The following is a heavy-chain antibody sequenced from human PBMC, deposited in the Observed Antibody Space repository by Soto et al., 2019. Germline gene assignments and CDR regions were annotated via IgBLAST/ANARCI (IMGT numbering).Heavy chain of an antibody. D-gene: IGHD4-17*01. Sequence: QLQLQESGPGLVKPSETLSLTCIVSGGSIRSSGYDWGWIRQPPGKGLEWIGSIYYSGSTYYNPSLKSRVTISVDTSKNQFSLKLSSVTAADTAVYYCARRGANDYPLDYWGQGTLVTVSS. J-gene: IGHJ4*02. CDR2: IYYSGST. CDR1: GGSIRSSGYD. V-gene: IGHV4-39*01. CDR3: ARRGANDYPLDY.